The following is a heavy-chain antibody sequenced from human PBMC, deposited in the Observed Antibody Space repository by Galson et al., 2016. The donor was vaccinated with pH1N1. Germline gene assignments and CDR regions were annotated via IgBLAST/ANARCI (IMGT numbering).Heavy chain of an antibody. CDR3: ARAGSSWDTYYYYYGMDV. Sequence: SLRLSCAASGFTFDDYAMYWVRQAPGKGLEWVSGISWNSGSIGYADSVKGRFTISRDNAKNSLYLQMNSLRAEDTAVYYCARAGSSWDTYYYYYGMDVWGQGTTVTVSS. D-gene: IGHD6-13*01. CDR2: ISWNSGSI. CDR1: GFTFDDYA. V-gene: IGHV3-9*01. J-gene: IGHJ6*02.